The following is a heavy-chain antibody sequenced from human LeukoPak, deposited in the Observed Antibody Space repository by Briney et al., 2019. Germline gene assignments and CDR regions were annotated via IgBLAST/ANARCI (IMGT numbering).Heavy chain of an antibody. CDR2: INPSGGST. D-gene: IGHD5-18*01. V-gene: IGHV1-46*01. CDR1: GYTFTSYY. J-gene: IGHJ6*03. CDR3: ARGIHQHTANYYYYMDV. Sequence: SSVKVSCKASGYTFTSYYMHWVRQAAGQGLEWMGIINPSGGSTSYAQKFQGRVTMTRDMSTSTVYMELSSLRSEDTAVYYCARGIHQHTANYYYYMDVWGKGTTVTVSS.